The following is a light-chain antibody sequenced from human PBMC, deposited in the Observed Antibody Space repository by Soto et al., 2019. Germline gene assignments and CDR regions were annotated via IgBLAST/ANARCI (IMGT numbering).Light chain of an antibody. CDR3: SSYTSSNSVV. J-gene: IGLJ2*01. V-gene: IGLV2-14*01. CDR1: SSDIGTYIY. Sequence: QSALTQPASVSGSPGQSITISCTGNSSDIGTYIYVSWYLQHPGKAPKLLIYELGNRPSGLSNRFSGSKSGNTASLTISGLQAEDEADYYCSSYTSSNSVVFGGGTKLTVL. CDR2: ELG.